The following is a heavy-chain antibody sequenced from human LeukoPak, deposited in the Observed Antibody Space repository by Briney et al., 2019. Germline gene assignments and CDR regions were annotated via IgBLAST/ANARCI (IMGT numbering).Heavy chain of an antibody. D-gene: IGHD6-19*01. Sequence: ASVKVSCKASGYTFTAYYMHRVRQAPGQGLEGMGWINPNSGDTNYAQKFQGRVTMTRDTPISTAYMELSRLRSDDTAVYYCARDFGLRAVAGRRIDYWGQGTLVTVSS. J-gene: IGHJ4*02. CDR3: ARDFGLRAVAGRRIDY. V-gene: IGHV1-2*02. CDR1: GYTFTAYY. CDR2: INPNSGDT.